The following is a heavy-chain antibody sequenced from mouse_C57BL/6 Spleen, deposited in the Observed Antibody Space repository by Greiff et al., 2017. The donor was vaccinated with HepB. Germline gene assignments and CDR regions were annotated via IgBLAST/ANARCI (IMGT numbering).Heavy chain of an antibody. CDR3: TRDRLGKFAY. D-gene: IGHD4-1*01. Sequence: EVKLVESGEGLVKPGGSLKLSCAASGFTFSSYAMSWVRQTPEKRLEWVAYISSGGDYIYYADTVKGRFTISRDNARNTLYLQMSSLKSEDTAMYYCTRDRLGKFAYWGQGTLVTVSA. J-gene: IGHJ3*01. CDR1: GFTFSSYA. V-gene: IGHV5-9-1*02. CDR2: ISSGGDYI.